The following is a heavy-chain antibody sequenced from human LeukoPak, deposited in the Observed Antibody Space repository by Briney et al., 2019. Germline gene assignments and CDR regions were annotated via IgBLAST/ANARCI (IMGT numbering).Heavy chain of an antibody. V-gene: IGHV3-69-1*02. J-gene: IGHJ3*02. CDR2: TAGADDVI. D-gene: IGHD3-22*01. CDR3: ARQYYYDTSGYDAFDI. Sequence: GGSLRLSCAVSGLTFSDSRMIWVRQAPEKRLEWVAVTAGADDVIQYADSVKGRFTISRDNAKNSLCLQMNSLRAEDTAVYYCARQYYYDTSGYDAFDIWGQGTMVTVSS. CDR1: GLTFSDSR.